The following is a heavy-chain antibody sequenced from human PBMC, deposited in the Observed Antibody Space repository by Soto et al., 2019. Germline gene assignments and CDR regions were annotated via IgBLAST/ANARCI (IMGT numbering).Heavy chain of an antibody. Sequence: SQTLSLTCVISGDSVSSNSAAWNWIRQSPSRSLEWLGRTYYRSKWYNDYALSVKRRITNNPDTSKNQCSRQMKYVTTEETAVYYCARDEYTSGWYRFEPWGKEILVTAAS. CDR2: TYYRSKWYN. J-gene: IGHJ5*01. CDR3: ARDEYTSGWYRFEP. CDR1: GDSVSSNSAA. D-gene: IGHD6-19*01. V-gene: IGHV6-1*01.